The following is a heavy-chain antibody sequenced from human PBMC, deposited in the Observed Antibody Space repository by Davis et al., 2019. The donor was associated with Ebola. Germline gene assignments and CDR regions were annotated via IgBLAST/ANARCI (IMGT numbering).Heavy chain of an antibody. CDR2: ISSSGSYI. CDR3: ARGRFTSGHSCYSDY. Sequence: LSLTCAASGFTFSSYTMNWVRQIPGKGLEWVSSISSSGSYIYYGDSVKGRFTISRDNAKNSLYLQMNSLRAEDTAVYYCARGRFTSGHSCYSDYWGQGTLVTVSS. D-gene: IGHD2-15*01. CDR1: GFTFSSYT. J-gene: IGHJ4*02. V-gene: IGHV3-21*06.